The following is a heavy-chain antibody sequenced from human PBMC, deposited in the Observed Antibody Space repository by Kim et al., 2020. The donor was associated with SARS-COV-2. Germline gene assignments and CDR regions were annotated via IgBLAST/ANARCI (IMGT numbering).Heavy chain of an antibody. J-gene: IGHJ6*02. CDR3: ANVPAGTGTIYYYGMDV. CDR2: ISYDGSNK. D-gene: IGHD1-7*01. V-gene: IGHV3-30*18. Sequence: GGSLRLSCAASGFTFSSYGMHWVRQAPGKGLEWVAVISYDGSNKYYADSVKGRFTISRDNSKNTLYLQMNSLRAEDTAVYYCANVPAGTGTIYYYGMDVWGQGTTVTVSS. CDR1: GFTFSSYG.